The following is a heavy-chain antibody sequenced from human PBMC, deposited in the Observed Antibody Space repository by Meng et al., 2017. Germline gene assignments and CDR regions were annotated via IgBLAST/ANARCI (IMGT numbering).Heavy chain of an antibody. Sequence: ASVKVSCKASGYTFSSYGISWVRQAPGQGLEWMGWISAYNGNTNYALTLQGRVTMTTDTSTATAYMELRSLRSDDTAVYYFARDTYHYGAGTSLYVVSSAMDVWGQGTTVTVSS. D-gene: IGHD3-10*01. J-gene: IGHJ6*02. CDR1: GYTFSSYG. CDR3: ARDTYHYGAGTSLYVVSSAMDV. V-gene: IGHV1-18*01. CDR2: ISAYNGNT.